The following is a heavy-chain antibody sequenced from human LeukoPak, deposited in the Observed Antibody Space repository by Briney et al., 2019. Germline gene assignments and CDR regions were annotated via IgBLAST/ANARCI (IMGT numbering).Heavy chain of an antibody. Sequence: SVKVSCKASGYTFTSYDISWVRQAPGQGLEWMGGIIPIFGTANYAQKFQGRVTITADESTSTAYMELSSLRSEDTAVYYCARGSYSSSSRMSGYYGMDVWGQGTTVTVSS. D-gene: IGHD6-13*01. J-gene: IGHJ6*02. CDR2: IIPIFGTA. V-gene: IGHV1-69*13. CDR3: ARGSYSSSSRMSGYYGMDV. CDR1: GYTFTSYD.